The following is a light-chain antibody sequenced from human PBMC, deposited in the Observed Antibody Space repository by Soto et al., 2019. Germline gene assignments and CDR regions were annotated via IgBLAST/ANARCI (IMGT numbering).Light chain of an antibody. CDR2: DVS. Sequence: QSALTQPASVSGSPGQSITISCTGTSSDVGGYNYVSWYQQHPGKAPKLMIYDVSNRPSGVSNRFSGSESGNTASLTISGLQAEDDADYYCSSYTSSSTVVFGGGTKLTVL. CDR1: SSDVGGYNY. V-gene: IGLV2-14*01. J-gene: IGLJ2*01. CDR3: SSYTSSSTVV.